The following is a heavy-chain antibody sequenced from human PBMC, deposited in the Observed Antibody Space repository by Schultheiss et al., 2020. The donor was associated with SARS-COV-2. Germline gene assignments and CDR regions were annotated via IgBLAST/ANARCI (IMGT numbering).Heavy chain of an antibody. CDR2: ISGSGGST. Sequence: GESLKISCAASGFTFSSYAMSWVRQAPGKGLEWVSAISGSGGSTYYADSVKGRFTISRDNSKNTLYLQMNSLRVGDTAVYYCAKTRGYQLLFSWFDPWGQGALVTVSS. J-gene: IGHJ5*02. CDR1: GFTFSSYA. CDR3: AKTRGYQLLFSWFDP. V-gene: IGHV3-23*01. D-gene: IGHD2-2*01.